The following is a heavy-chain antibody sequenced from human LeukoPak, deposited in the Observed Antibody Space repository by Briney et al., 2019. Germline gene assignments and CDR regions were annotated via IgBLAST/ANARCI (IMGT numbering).Heavy chain of an antibody. CDR2: IHSGGNT. Sequence: PGGSLGLSCAASGFTVSSNYMSWVRQAPGKGLEWVSVIHSGGNTFYADSVKGRFTISRDNSKNTLYLQMNSLRAEDTAVYYCARGDIVVVPTAVVSWDDWGQGTLVTVSS. CDR3: ARGDIVVVPTAVVSWDD. J-gene: IGHJ4*02. V-gene: IGHV3-53*01. D-gene: IGHD2-2*01. CDR1: GFTVSSNY.